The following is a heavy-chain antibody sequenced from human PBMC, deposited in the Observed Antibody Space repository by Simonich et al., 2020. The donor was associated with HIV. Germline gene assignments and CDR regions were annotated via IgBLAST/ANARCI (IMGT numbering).Heavy chain of an antibody. Sequence: QVQLVESGGGVVQPGRSLRLSCTASGFTFSNYGMQWVLQAPGKGLKWVAVLWYDGSNKYDANSFKGRFTMSRDNSKNTLYLQMNSLRAEDTAVYYCARDNYASGSYGPDKWGQGTLVTVSS. CDR3: ARDNYASGSYGPDK. CDR2: LWYDGSNK. V-gene: IGHV3-33*01. CDR1: GFTFSNYG. J-gene: IGHJ4*02. D-gene: IGHD3-10*01.